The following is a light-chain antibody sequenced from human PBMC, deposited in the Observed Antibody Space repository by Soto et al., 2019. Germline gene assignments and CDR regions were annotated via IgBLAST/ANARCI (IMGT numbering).Light chain of an antibody. Sequence: EIVMTQSPATLSVSPGERATLSCRASQSVSSNLAWYQQKPGQAPRLLISGASSRAADIPARFSGSGSGTDFTLTISSLQSEDFAVYYCQQYNNWPWTFGQGTKVDI. CDR2: GAS. V-gene: IGKV3D-15*01. CDR1: QSVSSN. CDR3: QQYNNWPWT. J-gene: IGKJ1*01.